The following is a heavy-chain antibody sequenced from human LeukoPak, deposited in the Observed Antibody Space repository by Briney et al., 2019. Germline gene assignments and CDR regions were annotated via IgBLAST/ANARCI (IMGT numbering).Heavy chain of an antibody. D-gene: IGHD6-19*01. Sequence: SETLSLTCTVSGGSISSSSYYWGWIRQPPGKGLEWIGSIYYSGSTYYNPSLKSRVTISVDTSKNQFSLKLSSVTAADTAVYYCARAPGIAVAGTLLDYWGQGTLVTVSS. CDR1: GGSISSSSYY. CDR3: ARAPGIAVAGTLLDY. J-gene: IGHJ4*02. CDR2: IYYSGST. V-gene: IGHV4-39*07.